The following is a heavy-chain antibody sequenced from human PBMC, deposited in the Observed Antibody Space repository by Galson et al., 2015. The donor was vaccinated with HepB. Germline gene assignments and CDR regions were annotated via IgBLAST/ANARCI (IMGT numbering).Heavy chain of an antibody. CDR3: ATGNCSGPTCYNFDS. J-gene: IGHJ4*02. Sequence: SLRLSCAASGFPFSSYAMSWVRQTPGKGLEWVSTISDSGHITLYADSVKGRFTISRDNSKNSLYLQMNSLRAEDTALFYCATGNCSGPTCYNFDSWGPGILVTVSS. V-gene: IGHV3-23*01. D-gene: IGHD2-2*02. CDR2: ISDSGHIT. CDR1: GFPFSSYA.